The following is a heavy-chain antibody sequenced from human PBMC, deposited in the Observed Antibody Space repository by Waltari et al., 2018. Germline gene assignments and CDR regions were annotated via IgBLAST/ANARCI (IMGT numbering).Heavy chain of an antibody. V-gene: IGHV3-9*01. Sequence: EVQLVVSGGGLVQPGRSLRLSCAASAFTFAEPALLWVRQAPGKGLEWVSGINWKSGNIAYADSVKGRFTISRDNAKNSLYLQMNSLRAEDTALYYCAKDGGDGYNTRGFDYWGQGTLVTVSS. D-gene: IGHD3-16*01. J-gene: IGHJ4*02. CDR1: AFTFAEPA. CDR3: AKDGGDGYNTRGFDY. CDR2: INWKSGNI.